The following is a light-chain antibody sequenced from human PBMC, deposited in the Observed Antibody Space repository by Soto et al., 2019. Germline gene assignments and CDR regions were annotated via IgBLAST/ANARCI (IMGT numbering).Light chain of an antibody. Sequence: QAVVTQEPSLTVSPGGTVTLTCGSSTGTVTSGHYPYWFQQKPGQAPRTLIYDTVKKHSWTPARFSGSLLGGKAALTLSGAQPEYESYYYCLLCYNGHYVFGPGTKVAVL. CDR3: LLCYNGHYV. CDR1: TGTVTSGHY. V-gene: IGLV7-46*01. CDR2: DTV. J-gene: IGLJ1*01.